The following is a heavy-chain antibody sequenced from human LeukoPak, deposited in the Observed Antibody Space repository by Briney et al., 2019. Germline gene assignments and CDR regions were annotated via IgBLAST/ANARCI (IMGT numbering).Heavy chain of an antibody. CDR2: INSRGSTT. Sequence: PGGSLRLSCAASGFTFSNYEMNWVRQAPGKGLEWVSYINSRGSTTYYADSVKGRFTISRDNAKNSLYLQMNSLRDEDTAVYYCARHDYAGNSGDYWGQGTLVTVSS. CDR3: ARHDYAGNSGDY. J-gene: IGHJ4*02. V-gene: IGHV3-48*03. D-gene: IGHD4-23*01. CDR1: GFTFSNYE.